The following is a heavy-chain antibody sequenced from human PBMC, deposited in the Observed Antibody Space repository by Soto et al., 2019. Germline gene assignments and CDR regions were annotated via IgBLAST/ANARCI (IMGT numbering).Heavy chain of an antibody. D-gene: IGHD2-15*01. CDR3: AYDKYCSGGSCYHIWFDP. V-gene: IGHV1-18*01. Sequence: ASVKVSCKASGYTFTSYGISWVRQAPGQGLEWMGWISAYNGNTNYAQKLQGRVTITTDESTSTAYMELSSLRSEDTAVYYCAYDKYCSGGSCYHIWFDPWGQGTLVTVSS. CDR2: ISAYNGNT. CDR1: GYTFTSYG. J-gene: IGHJ5*02.